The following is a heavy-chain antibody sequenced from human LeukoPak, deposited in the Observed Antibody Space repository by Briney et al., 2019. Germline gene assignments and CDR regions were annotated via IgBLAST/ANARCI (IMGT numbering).Heavy chain of an antibody. CDR1: GFTFSSYA. CDR3: AKEDSGYSSGWYKYNWFDP. J-gene: IGHJ5*02. D-gene: IGHD6-19*01. Sequence: GGSLRLSCAASGFTFSSYAMSWVRQAPGRGLEWVSAISGSGGSTYYADSVKGRFTISRDNSKNTLYLQMNSLRAEDTAVYYCAKEDSGYSSGWYKYNWFDPWGQGTLVTVSS. V-gene: IGHV3-23*01. CDR2: ISGSGGST.